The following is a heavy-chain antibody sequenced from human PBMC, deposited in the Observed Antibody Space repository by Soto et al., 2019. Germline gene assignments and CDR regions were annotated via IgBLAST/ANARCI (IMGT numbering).Heavy chain of an antibody. CDR3: SRAGILTTPYYFDY. J-gene: IGHJ4*01. CDR1: RFTFSDHY. CDR2: IRNKANSYTT. D-gene: IGHD3-22*01. V-gene: IGHV3-72*01. Sequence: EVQLVESGGGLVQPGRSLRLSCAAFRFTFSDHYMDWVRQAPGKGLEWVGRIRNKANSYTTEYAASVKGRFTISRDDSKNSLFLQMNSLKTEDTAVYYCSRAGILTTPYYFDYWGQGTLVTVSS.